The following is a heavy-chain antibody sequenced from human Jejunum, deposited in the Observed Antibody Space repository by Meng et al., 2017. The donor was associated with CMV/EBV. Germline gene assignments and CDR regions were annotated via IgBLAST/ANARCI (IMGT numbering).Heavy chain of an antibody. J-gene: IGHJ4*02. CDR3: ARRDYYDSSGYPSLGY. Sequence: SGGSINSNSWWNWVRQSPGKGLEWIGEIYHSGSTNYNPSLKSRVTISVDKSMNQFSLRLSSVTAADTAVYYCARRDYYDSSGYPSLGYWGQGILVTVSS. CDR1: GGSINSNSW. CDR2: IYHSGST. D-gene: IGHD3-22*01. V-gene: IGHV4-4*02.